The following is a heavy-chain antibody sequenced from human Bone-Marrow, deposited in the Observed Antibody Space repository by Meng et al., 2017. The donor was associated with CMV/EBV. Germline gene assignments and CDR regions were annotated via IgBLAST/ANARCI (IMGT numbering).Heavy chain of an antibody. J-gene: IGHJ6*02. CDR2: ISSSGSTI. CDR3: AISPDYGMDV. CDR1: GFTFSSYE. Sequence: GESLKISCAASGFTFSSYEMNWVRQAPGKGLEWASYISSSGSTIYYADSAKGRFTISRDNIKNTLYLQMNSLKVEDTAVYYCAISPDYGMDVWGHGTTVTVSS. V-gene: IGHV3-48*03.